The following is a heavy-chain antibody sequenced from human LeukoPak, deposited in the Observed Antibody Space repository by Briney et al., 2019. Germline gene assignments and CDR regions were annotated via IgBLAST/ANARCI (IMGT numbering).Heavy chain of an antibody. J-gene: IGHJ6*02. D-gene: IGHD3-10*01. CDR3: ARDRSVVTMVRGVNIYYYYGMDV. Sequence: SQTLSLTCTVSGGSISSGGYYWSWIRQHPGKGLEWIGYIYYSGSTYYNPSLKSRVTISVDTSKNQFSLKLSSVTAADTAVYYCARDRSVVTMVRGVNIYYYYGMDVWGQGTTVTVSS. CDR1: GGSISSGGYY. CDR2: IYYSGST. V-gene: IGHV4-31*03.